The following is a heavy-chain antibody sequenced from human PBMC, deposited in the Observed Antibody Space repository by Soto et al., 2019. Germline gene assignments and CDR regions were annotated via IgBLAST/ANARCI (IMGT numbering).Heavy chain of an antibody. Sequence: GESLKISCKGSGYSFTSYWIGWVRQMPGKGLEWMGIIYPGDSDTRYSPSFQGQVTISADKSISTAYLQWSSLKASDTAMYYCARLTLLSLVAVPAAAYYFDYWGQGTLVTVSP. D-gene: IGHD2-2*01. J-gene: IGHJ4*02. CDR2: IYPGDSDT. V-gene: IGHV5-51*01. CDR3: ARLTLLSLVAVPAAAYYFDY. CDR1: GYSFTSYW.